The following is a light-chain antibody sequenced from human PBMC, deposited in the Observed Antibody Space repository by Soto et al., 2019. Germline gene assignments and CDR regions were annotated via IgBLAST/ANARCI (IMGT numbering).Light chain of an antibody. CDR2: GAS. V-gene: IGKV3-20*01. J-gene: IGKJ4*01. Sequence: EIVLTPSPGTLAXXXXXXXXXXXRASQSVSSCQLAWYQQKPGQAPRLLIYGASSRATGIPDRFSGSGSGTDFALNISRLEPEDFAVYYCQQYSIPPLTFGGGTKVDI. CDR1: QSVSSCQ. CDR3: QQYSIPPLT.